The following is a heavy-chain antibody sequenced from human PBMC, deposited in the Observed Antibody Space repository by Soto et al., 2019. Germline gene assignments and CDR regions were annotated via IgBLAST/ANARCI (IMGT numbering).Heavy chain of an antibody. J-gene: IGHJ4*02. CDR1: GGSIGSGGYY. V-gene: IGHV4-31*03. CDR3: ARSPGYYFDY. CDR2: IYYSGIT. Sequence: KTSETLSHTCTVSGGSIGSGGYYWSWIRQHPGKGLEWIGYIYYSGITYYNPSLKSRVTISVDTSKNQFSLKLSSVTAADTAVYYCARSPGYYFDYWGQGTLVTSPQ.